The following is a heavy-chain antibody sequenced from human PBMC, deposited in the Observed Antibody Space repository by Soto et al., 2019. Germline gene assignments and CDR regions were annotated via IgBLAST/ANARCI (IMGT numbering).Heavy chain of an antibody. CDR1: GYRFSSYC. J-gene: IGHJ4*02. CDR3: ASPLRYDFWSGYVFDY. Sequence: GESLKISCKGSGYRFSSYCIGWVRQMPGKGLEWMGIIYPGDSDTRYSPSFQGQVTISVDKSISTAYLQWSSLKASDTAMYYCASPLRYDFWSGYVFDYWGQGTLVTVSS. D-gene: IGHD3-3*01. V-gene: IGHV5-51*01. CDR2: IYPGDSDT.